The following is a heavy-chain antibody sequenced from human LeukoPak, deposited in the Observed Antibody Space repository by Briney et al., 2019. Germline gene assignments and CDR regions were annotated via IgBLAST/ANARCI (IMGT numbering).Heavy chain of an antibody. V-gene: IGHV1-2*02. D-gene: IGHD2-2*01. J-gene: IGHJ5*02. Sequence: GASVKVSCKASGYTFTGYYMYWVRQAPGQGLEWMGWINPNSGGTNYAQKFQGRVTMTRDTSISTAYMELSRLRSDDTAVYYCARGYCSSTSCYQAYNWFDPWGQGTLVTVSS. CDR3: ARGYCSSTSCYQAYNWFDP. CDR2: INPNSGGT. CDR1: GYTFTGYY.